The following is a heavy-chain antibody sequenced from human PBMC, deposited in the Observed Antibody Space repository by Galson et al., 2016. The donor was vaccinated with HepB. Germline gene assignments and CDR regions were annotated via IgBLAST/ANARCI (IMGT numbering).Heavy chain of an antibody. CDR1: GFTFSIYA. Sequence: SLRLSCAASGFTFSIYAMSWVRQAPGKGLEWVSSISISGDRTYYADSVKGHFTIPRDNSKNTLYLQMNSLGAEDTDVYYCSRPLYSGSYCGSDYWGQGTLVPVSS. D-gene: IGHD1-26*01. V-gene: IGHV3-23*01. CDR3: SRPLYSGSYCGSDY. J-gene: IGHJ4*02. CDR2: ISISGDRT.